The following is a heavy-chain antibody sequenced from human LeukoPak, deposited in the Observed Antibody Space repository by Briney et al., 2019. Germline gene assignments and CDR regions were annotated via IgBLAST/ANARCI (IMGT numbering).Heavy chain of an antibody. CDR1: GGSISSYY. CDR3: ARHSSYYCSSTSCPLSGFDP. Sequence: SETLSLTCPVSGGSISSYYWSWIRQPPGKGLEWIGYIYYSGSTNYNPSLKSRVTISVDTSKNQFSLKLSSVTAADTAVYYCARHSSYYCSSTSCPLSGFDPWGQGTLVTVSS. J-gene: IGHJ5*02. D-gene: IGHD2-2*01. V-gene: IGHV4-59*08. CDR2: IYYSGST.